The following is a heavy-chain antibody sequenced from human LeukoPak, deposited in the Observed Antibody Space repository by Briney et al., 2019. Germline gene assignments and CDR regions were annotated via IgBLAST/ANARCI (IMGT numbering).Heavy chain of an antibody. CDR2: ISGDSRYI. CDR3: ARGPFSSSWSEFDY. J-gene: IGHJ4*02. CDR1: GFTFSDYS. D-gene: IGHD6-13*01. Sequence: GRSLILSCAASGFTFSDYSLTWVRQAPGKGLEWVSCISGDSRYIYYADSVKGRSTISRDNAQNSLYLHMNSLRAEDTAVYYCARGPFSSSWSEFDYWGQGTLVTVSS. V-gene: IGHV3-21*06.